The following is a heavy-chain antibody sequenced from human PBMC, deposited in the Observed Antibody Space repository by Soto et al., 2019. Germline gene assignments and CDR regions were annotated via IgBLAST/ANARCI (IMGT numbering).Heavy chain of an antibody. Sequence: SETLSLTCNVSGGSISNYYWTWIRQSPEKGLEWIAYMYYNGNTNYNPSLKSRATISIDTSKNQFSLKLSSVTAADTAVYYCARLKRYYYDGSGYYPDYWGQGTPVTVSS. J-gene: IGHJ4*02. CDR2: MYYNGNT. CDR3: ARLKRYYYDGSGYYPDY. D-gene: IGHD3-22*01. CDR1: GGSISNYY. V-gene: IGHV4-59*01.